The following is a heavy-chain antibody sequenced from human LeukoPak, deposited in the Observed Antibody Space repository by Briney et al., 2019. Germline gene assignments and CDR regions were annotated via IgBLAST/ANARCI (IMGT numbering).Heavy chain of an antibody. J-gene: IGHJ4*02. CDR3: ARDPDYGDYVNYCDY. CDR1: GFTFSSYW. Sequence: PGGTLRLSCAASGFTFSSYWMSWVRQAPGKGLEWVANIKQDGSEKYYVDSVKGRFTISRDNAKNSLYLQMNSLRAEDTAVYYCARDPDYGDYVNYCDYCGQGTLVTVSS. V-gene: IGHV3-7*01. D-gene: IGHD4-17*01. CDR2: IKQDGSEK.